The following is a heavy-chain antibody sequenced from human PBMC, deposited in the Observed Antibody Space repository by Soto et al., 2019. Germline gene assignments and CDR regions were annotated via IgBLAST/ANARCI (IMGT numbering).Heavy chain of an antibody. CDR3: ARGPGGSNDGTFNY. CDR2: INQDGSEK. J-gene: IGHJ4*02. V-gene: IGHV3-7*05. D-gene: IGHD2-15*01. CDR1: GFTVSIYW. Sequence: EVQLVESGGGLVQPGGSLRLSCAASGFTVSIYWMKWVRQTPVKGLEWVANINQDGSEKNYVDSVRGRFTISRDNAKNSLYLQMSSLRDEDTAIYYCARGPGGSNDGTFNYWGQGALVTVSS.